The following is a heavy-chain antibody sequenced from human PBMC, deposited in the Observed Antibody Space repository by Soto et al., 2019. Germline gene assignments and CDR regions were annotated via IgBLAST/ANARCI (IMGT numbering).Heavy chain of an antibody. CDR1: GYTFTSYA. Sequence: ASVKVSCKASGYTFTSYAMHLVRQAPGQRLAWMGWINAGNGNTKYSQKFQGRVTITRDTSASTAYMELSSLRSEDTAVYYCAREEARIAAAFDPWGQGTLVTVSS. J-gene: IGHJ5*02. CDR2: INAGNGNT. CDR3: AREEARIAAAFDP. V-gene: IGHV1-3*01. D-gene: IGHD6-13*01.